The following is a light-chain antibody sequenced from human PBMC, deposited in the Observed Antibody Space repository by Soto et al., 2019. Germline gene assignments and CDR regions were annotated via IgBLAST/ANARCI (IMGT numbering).Light chain of an antibody. V-gene: IGKV1-39*01. J-gene: IGKJ1*01. Sequence: DVRMTQSPSSLSASVGDTVTITCRASQSIATSLNWFQQKPGKAPVLVIFGASALRNGVPSRFSASGSGTEFSLSITNLQHEDFATYYCQQSYNVPRTFGQGTKVDFK. CDR1: QSIATS. CDR3: QQSYNVPRT. CDR2: GAS.